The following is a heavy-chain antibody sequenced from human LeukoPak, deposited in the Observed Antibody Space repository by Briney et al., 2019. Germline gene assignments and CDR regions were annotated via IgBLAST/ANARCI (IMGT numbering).Heavy chain of an antibody. Sequence: SETLSLTCAVYGGSFSGYYWSWIRQPPGKGLEWIGEINHSGSTNYNPSLKSRVTISVDTSKTQFSLKLSSVTAADTAVYYCARKRYGDYVFWFDPWGQGTLVTVSS. J-gene: IGHJ5*02. CDR3: ARKRYGDYVFWFDP. D-gene: IGHD4-17*01. CDR1: GGSFSGYY. CDR2: INHSGST. V-gene: IGHV4-34*01.